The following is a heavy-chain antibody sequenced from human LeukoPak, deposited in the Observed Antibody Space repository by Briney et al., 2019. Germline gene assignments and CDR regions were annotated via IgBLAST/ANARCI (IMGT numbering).Heavy chain of an antibody. CDR3: ARVRDYYASSDYSDY. J-gene: IGHJ4*02. D-gene: IGHD3-22*01. CDR2: ISGYNAKT. V-gene: IGHV1-18*04. Sequence: ASVKVSCKTSGYTFTSHYVSWVRQAPGQGLEWMGWISGYNAKTQYVQKFQGRITMTIDTSTTTAYMELRSLRTDDTAVYYCARVRDYYASSDYSDYWGLGTLVTVSS. CDR1: GYTFTSHY.